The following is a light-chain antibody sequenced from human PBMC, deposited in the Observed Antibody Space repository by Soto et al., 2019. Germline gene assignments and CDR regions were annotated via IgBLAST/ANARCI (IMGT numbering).Light chain of an antibody. CDR2: VAS. J-gene: IGKJ5*01. CDR1: QSISSY. V-gene: IGKV1-39*01. CDR3: QQSYGTPIT. Sequence: DINMTQSPSSLSASVGDRVTITCRASQSISSYLNWYQQKPGKAPNLLIYVASSLQSEVPSRFSGSGYGTDFNLTITSLQTEDFATYYCQQSYGTPITFGQGTRLEIK.